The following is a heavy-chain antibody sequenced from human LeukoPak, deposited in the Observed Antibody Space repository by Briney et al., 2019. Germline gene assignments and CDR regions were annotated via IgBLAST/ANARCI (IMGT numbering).Heavy chain of an antibody. CDR2: ISGSDGST. V-gene: IGHV3-23*01. D-gene: IGHD6-13*01. CDR3: AKGTSSSWYFDY. J-gene: IGHJ4*02. Sequence: GGTLRLSCAASGFTFSSYGMSWVRQAPGKGLEWVSAISGSDGSTYYADSVKGRFTISRDNSKNTLYLQMNSLRAEDTAVYYCAKGTSSSWYFDYWGQGTLVTVSS. CDR1: GFTFSSYG.